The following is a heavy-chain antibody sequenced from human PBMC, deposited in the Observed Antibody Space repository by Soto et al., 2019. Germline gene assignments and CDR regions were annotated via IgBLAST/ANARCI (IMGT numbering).Heavy chain of an antibody. J-gene: IGHJ4*02. Sequence: GGSLRLSCAASGFTFSDYYMSWIRQAPGKGLEWVSYISSSGSTIYYADSVKGRFTISRDNAKYSLYLQMNSLRAEDTAVYYCARPTEDDILTGYYIDYWGQGTLVTVSS. CDR1: GFTFSDYY. V-gene: IGHV3-11*01. CDR3: ARPTEDDILTGYYIDY. CDR2: ISSSGSTI. D-gene: IGHD3-9*01.